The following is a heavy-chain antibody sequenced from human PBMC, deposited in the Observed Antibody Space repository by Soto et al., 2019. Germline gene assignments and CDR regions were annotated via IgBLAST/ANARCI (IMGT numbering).Heavy chain of an antibody. J-gene: IGHJ6*02. CDR2: INPSGGST. Sequence: GASVKVSCKASGYTLTSYYMHWVRQAPGQGLEWMGIINPSGGSTSYAQKFQGRVTMTRDTSTSTVYMELSSLRSEDTAVYYCARAHIRFLEWLSTGANYYYGMDVWGQGTTVTVSS. CDR1: GYTLTSYY. D-gene: IGHD3-3*01. V-gene: IGHV1-46*01. CDR3: ARAHIRFLEWLSTGANYYYGMDV.